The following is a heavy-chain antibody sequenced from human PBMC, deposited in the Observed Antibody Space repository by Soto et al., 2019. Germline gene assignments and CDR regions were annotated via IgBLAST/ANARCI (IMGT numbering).Heavy chain of an antibody. D-gene: IGHD5-12*01. J-gene: IGHJ6*02. Sequence: QVQLVQSGAEVKKPGSSVKVSCKASGGTFSSYAISWVRQAPGQGLEWMGGIIPSFGTANYAQKFQGRVTITADESTSTAYMELSSLRAEDTAVYYCARVRVGSGYDWVTSYYDYGMDVWGQGTTVTVSS. CDR2: IIPSFGTA. V-gene: IGHV1-69*12. CDR3: ARVRVGSGYDWVTSYYDYGMDV. CDR1: GGTFSSYA.